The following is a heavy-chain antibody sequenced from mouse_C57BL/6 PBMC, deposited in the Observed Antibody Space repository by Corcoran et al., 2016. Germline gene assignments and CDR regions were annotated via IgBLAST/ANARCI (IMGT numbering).Heavy chain of an antibody. CDR1: GYTFTTYG. CDR2: INTYSGVP. V-gene: IGHV9-3*01. Sequence: QIQLVQSGPELKKPGETVKISCKASGYTFTTYGMSWVKQAPGKGLKWMGWINTYSGVPTYADDFKGRFAFSLETSASTAYLQINNLKNEDTATYFCARGGGLLLRFYFDYWGQGTTLTVSS. J-gene: IGHJ2*01. D-gene: IGHD1-1*01. CDR3: ARGGGLLLRFYFDY.